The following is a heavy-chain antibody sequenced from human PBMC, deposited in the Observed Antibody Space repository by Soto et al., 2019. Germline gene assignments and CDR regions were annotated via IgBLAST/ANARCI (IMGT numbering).Heavy chain of an antibody. CDR2: INEDSTDI. D-gene: IGHD3-9*01. CDR3: VRDLGRYFRAGYMEV. Sequence: EVQLVESGGGLVKPGGSLRLSCAASGFTFNAYSMNWVRQAPGKGLEWVSSINEDSTDIYYAASLRGRFTISRDTAKNSVYLQMNSLRAEATAVYYCVRDLGRYFRAGYMEVWCDGATVTVSS. J-gene: IGHJ6*03. CDR1: GFTFNAYS. V-gene: IGHV3-21*02.